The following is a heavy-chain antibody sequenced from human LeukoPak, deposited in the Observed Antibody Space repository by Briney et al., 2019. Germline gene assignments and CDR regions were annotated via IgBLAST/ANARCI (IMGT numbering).Heavy chain of an antibody. J-gene: IGHJ4*02. D-gene: IGHD5-24*01. CDR3: ARIEGERWLQSSPFYFDY. CDR2: IYYSGST. V-gene: IGHV4-39*01. Sequence: SETLSLACTVSGGSISSYYWGWIRQPPGKGLEWIGTIYYSGSTYYNPSLKSRVTISVVTSKNQFSLKLSSVTAADTAVYYCARIEGERWLQSSPFYFDYWGQGTLVTVSS. CDR1: GGSISSYY.